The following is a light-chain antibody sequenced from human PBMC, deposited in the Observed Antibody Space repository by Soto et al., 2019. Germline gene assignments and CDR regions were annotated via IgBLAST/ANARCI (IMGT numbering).Light chain of an antibody. CDR2: TTS. J-gene: IGKJ3*01. Sequence: DIQMTQSPSSLSASVGDRVTITCRASQTIAMYVNWFQQKPGKAPKPLIYTTSSLQSGVPPRFSGSGSETDFTLTISRLQPEDSATYYCQQVDSYPRTFGPGTTVEI. CDR1: QTIAMY. V-gene: IGKV1-39*01. CDR3: QQVDSYPRT.